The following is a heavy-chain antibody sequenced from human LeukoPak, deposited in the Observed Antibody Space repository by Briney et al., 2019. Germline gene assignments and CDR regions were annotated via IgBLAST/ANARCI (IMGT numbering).Heavy chain of an antibody. V-gene: IGHV3-21*01. J-gene: IGHJ4*02. Sequence: GWSLRLSCAASGFTFSIYSMSFVRRAPGKGLEWVPSISRTTSYIYYADSVKGRFTITRNNAKNSLYLQMSSLRAKDTAVYYCARVQGGPDYCGQGTLVTVSS. D-gene: IGHD3-16*01. CDR2: ISRTTSYI. CDR1: GFTFSIYS. CDR3: ARVQGGPDY.